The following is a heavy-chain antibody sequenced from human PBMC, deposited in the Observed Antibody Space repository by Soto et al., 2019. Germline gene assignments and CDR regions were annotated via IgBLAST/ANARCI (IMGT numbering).Heavy chain of an antibody. CDR3: ARGTYYYGDNGDYYFEN. J-gene: IGHJ4*02. D-gene: IGHD3-10*01. CDR2: ISRSSRTI. CDR1: GFTFSSDS. Sequence: EVQLVESGGGLVQPGGSLRLSCVASGFTFSSDSMIWIRQAPGKGLEWVSFISRSSRTIYYIDSVKGRFTVSRDNAKNSLYLEMISLREEDTAVYYCARGTYYYGDNGDYYFENWGQGTLVTVSS. V-gene: IGHV3-48*02.